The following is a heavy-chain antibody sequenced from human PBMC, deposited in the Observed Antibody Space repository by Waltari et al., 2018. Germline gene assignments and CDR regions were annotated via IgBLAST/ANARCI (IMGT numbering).Heavy chain of an antibody. Sequence: QVQLQESGPGLVKPSETLSLTCSVSGGSINTFLWNWIRQPAGKGLEWIGRVSASAKTNSNPSLKSRVTMSVDTSKNQFTLKVSSVTAADTAVYYCARDLFLPSWSGFIDGFDIWGRGTVVTVSS. CDR1: GGSINTFL. CDR3: ARDLFLPSWSGFIDGFDI. CDR2: VSASAKT. V-gene: IGHV4-4*07. D-gene: IGHD3-3*01. J-gene: IGHJ3*02.